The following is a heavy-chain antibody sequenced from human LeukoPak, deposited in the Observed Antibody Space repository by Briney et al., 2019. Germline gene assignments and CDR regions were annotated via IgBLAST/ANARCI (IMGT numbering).Heavy chain of an antibody. D-gene: IGHD2-15*01. CDR2: VVGGGAT. CDR3: AKYGVVLPPGSHIPHWFDP. Sequence: GGSLRLSCAASGFTFSSYAMTWVRQAPGKGLEWVSTVVGGGATFYADSVKGRFTISRDNSKNTLYLQMNSLRGDDTAVYYCAKYGVVLPPGSHIPHWFDPWDQGSLVTVSS. CDR1: GFTFSSYA. J-gene: IGHJ5*02. V-gene: IGHV3-23*01.